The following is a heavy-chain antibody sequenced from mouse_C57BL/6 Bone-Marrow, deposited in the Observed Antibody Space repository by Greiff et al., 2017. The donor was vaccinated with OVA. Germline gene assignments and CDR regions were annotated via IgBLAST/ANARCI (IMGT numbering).Heavy chain of an antibody. CDR2: IIPNYGIT. CDR3: AFYYGSSYRYCDV. Sequence: EVQLQQLGPELVKPGAPVKISCKALGYSFTDYNLNWVKQSNGKSLEWIGVIIPNYGITSYNQKFKGKATLTVDHSSSTAYMHRNSLTSEDSAIYYCAFYYGSSYRYCDVWGTGTTVTVSS. CDR1: GYSFTDYN. J-gene: IGHJ1*03. D-gene: IGHD1-1*01. V-gene: IGHV1-39*01.